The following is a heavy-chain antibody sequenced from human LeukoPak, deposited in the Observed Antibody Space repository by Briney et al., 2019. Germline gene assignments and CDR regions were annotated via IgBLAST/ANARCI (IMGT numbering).Heavy chain of an antibody. CDR2: IKQDGSEY. CDR3: ARDMNTRVTPISYAFDL. CDR1: GFTFSRSW. J-gene: IGHJ3*01. D-gene: IGHD4-23*01. Sequence: GGSLRLSCAASGFTFSRSWMTWVRQAPGKGLEWVANIKQDGSEYYYVDSVKGRFTISRDNAKNSLHLQMNSLRAEDTAVYYCARDMNTRVTPISYAFDLWGQGTMVTVSS. V-gene: IGHV3-7*01.